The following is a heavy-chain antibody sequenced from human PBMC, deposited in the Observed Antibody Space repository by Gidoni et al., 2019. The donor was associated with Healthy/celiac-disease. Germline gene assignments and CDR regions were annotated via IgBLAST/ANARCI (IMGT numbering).Heavy chain of an antibody. V-gene: IGHV3-53*04. J-gene: IGHJ3*02. CDR3: ARGRVNEDAFDI. Sequence: EVQLVESGGGLVQPGGSLRLSCAASGFTVSSNYLCWVRQAPGKGLEWVSVIYSGGSTYYADSVKGRFTISGHNSKNTLYLQMNSLGAEDTAVYYCARGRVNEDAFDIWGQGTMVTVSS. CDR2: IYSGGST. D-gene: IGHD1-1*01. CDR1: GFTVSSNY.